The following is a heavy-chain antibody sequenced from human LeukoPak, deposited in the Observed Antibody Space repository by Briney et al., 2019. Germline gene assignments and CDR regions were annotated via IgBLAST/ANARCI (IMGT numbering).Heavy chain of an antibody. CDR3: PKSGRDGSGSYFYMDV. CDR1: GFTVSSYG. J-gene: IGHJ6*03. CDR2: IWYDENNK. D-gene: IGHD3-10*01. V-gene: IGHV3-33*06. Sequence: QPGASQTLFYAASGFTVSSYGMHCVRQDPSGWLEWVAVIWYDENNKYNAKSVNGRFIISRDNYNKALYLQMNSLRAEETAVYFCPKSGRDGSGSYFYMDVLGKGTTVTVSS.